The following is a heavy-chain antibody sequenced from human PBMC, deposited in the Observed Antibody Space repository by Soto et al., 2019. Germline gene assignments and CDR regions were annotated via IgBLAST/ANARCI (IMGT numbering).Heavy chain of an antibody. CDR2: IIPILDIA. CDR1: GGTFSSYT. J-gene: IGHJ1*01. D-gene: IGHD2-2*01. CDR3: ATRYCSGAGCYAGYFQH. V-gene: IGHV1-69*02. Sequence: SVKVSCKASGGTFSSYTISWVRQAPGQGLEWVGRIIPILDIANYAQKFQGRVTITADRSTTTAYMELSSLRSEDTAVYYCATRYCSGAGCYAGYFQHWGQGTLVTVSS.